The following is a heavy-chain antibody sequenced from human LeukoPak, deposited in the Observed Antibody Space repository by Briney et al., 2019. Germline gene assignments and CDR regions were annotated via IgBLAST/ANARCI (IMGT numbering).Heavy chain of an antibody. J-gene: IGHJ3*02. Sequence: SETLSLTCTVSGGSISSSSYYWGWIRQPPGKGLEWIGSIFYRGSTYYNPSLKSRVTISVDTSKNQFSLKLSSVTAADTAVYYCARLLYAFDIWGQGTMVTVSS. CDR1: GGSISSSSYY. CDR3: ARLLYAFDI. V-gene: IGHV4-39*07. CDR2: IFYRGST. D-gene: IGHD2/OR15-2a*01.